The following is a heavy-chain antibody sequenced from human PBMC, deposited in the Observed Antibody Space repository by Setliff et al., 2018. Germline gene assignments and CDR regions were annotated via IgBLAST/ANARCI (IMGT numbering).Heavy chain of an antibody. J-gene: IGHJ6*02. D-gene: IGHD3-3*01. V-gene: IGHV3-7*01. CDR2: IKQDGSEK. Sequence: HPSETLSLTCTVSGGSISSSSYYWGWIRQPPGKGLEWVANIKQDGSEKYYVDSVKGRFTISRDNAKNSLYLQMNSLRAEDTAVYYCAREVNDNFWSGYLYYYGMDVWGQGTTVTVSS. CDR1: GGSISSSSYY. CDR3: AREVNDNFWSGYLYYYGMDV.